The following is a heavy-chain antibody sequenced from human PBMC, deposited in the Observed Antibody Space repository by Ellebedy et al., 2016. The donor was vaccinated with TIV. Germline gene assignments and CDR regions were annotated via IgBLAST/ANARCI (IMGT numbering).Heavy chain of an antibody. D-gene: IGHD6-19*01. CDR2: IDPSGGAK. V-gene: IGHV3-7*01. CDR1: GFTFSNAW. CDR3: AGWGDGSNP. J-gene: IGHJ5*02. Sequence: GESLKISXAASGFTFSNAWMNWIRQVPGKGLEWVANIDPSGGAKTYVDSVKGRFDISRDNAENSLVLQMSSLRVDDTAVYFCAGWGDGSNPWGQGLQVTVSS.